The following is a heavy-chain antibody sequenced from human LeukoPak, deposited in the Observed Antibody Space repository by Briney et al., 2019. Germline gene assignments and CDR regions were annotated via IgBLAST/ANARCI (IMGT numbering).Heavy chain of an antibody. D-gene: IGHD6-13*01. CDR2: ISGSSGNI. V-gene: IGHV3-48*03. CDR3: AREKIPALVFDP. CDR1: GFPFSSYE. J-gene: IGHJ5*02. Sequence: SGGSLRLSCAASGFPFSSYEMHWLRQAPGKGLEWVAHISGSSGNILYSDAVRGRFSVSRDNANNVLYLQMSSLRVEDTAVYYCAREKIPALVFDPWGQGTLAAVSP.